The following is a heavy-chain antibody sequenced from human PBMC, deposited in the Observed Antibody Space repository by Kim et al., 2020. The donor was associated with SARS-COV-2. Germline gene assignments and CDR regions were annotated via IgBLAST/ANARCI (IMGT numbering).Heavy chain of an antibody. V-gene: IGHV4-4*02. D-gene: IGHD3-10*01. CDR1: GGSISSSNW. CDR2: IYHSGST. CDR3: ARGGGTMVRGVPAVY. Sequence: SETLSLTCAVSGGSISSSNWWSWVRQPPGKGLEWIGEIYHSGSTNYNPSLKSRVTISVDKSKNQFSLKLSSVTAADTAVYYCARGGGTMVRGVPAVYWGQGTLVTVSS. J-gene: IGHJ4*02.